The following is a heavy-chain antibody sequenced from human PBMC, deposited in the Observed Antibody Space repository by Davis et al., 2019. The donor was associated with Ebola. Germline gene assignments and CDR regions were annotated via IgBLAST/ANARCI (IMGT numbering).Heavy chain of an antibody. CDR1: GFTFGDYA. Sequence: GESLKISCTASGFTFGDYAMSWFRQAPGKGLETISYISHSGHSIYYADSVRGRFTISRDNAKNSLYLRLSSLRAEDTALYYCARVNAVTGYSRFDSWGQGTLVTVSS. J-gene: IGHJ5*01. CDR2: ISHSGHSI. D-gene: IGHD3-9*01. V-gene: IGHV3-11*01. CDR3: ARVNAVTGYSRFDS.